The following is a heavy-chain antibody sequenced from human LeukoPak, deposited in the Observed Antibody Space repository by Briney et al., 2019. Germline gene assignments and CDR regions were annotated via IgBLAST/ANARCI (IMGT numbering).Heavy chain of an antibody. CDR2: IYYSGST. D-gene: IGHD5-12*01. CDR1: GGSISSGDYY. CDR3: ARELSGYDVSDY. J-gene: IGHJ4*02. V-gene: IGHV4-30-4*01. Sequence: SETLSLTCTVSGGSISSGDYYWSWIRQPPGKGLEWIGYIYYSGSTYYNPSLKSRVTISVDTSKNQFSLKLSSVTAADTAVYYCARELSGYDVSDYWGQGTLVTVSS.